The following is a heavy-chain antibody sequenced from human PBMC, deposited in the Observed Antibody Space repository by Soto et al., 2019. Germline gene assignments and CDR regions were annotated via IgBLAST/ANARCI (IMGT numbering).Heavy chain of an antibody. CDR2: IIPKLGSA. J-gene: IGHJ6*03. CDR1: GGGNLRDYR. D-gene: IGHD4-17*01. V-gene: IGHV1-69*13. CDR3: AGYYGATKTYYYYLMDV. Sequence: SVKVSCKASGGGNLRDYRTTWVRRAPGQGLEWMGGIIPKLGSANYAQNFQGRVTITADESTTTVYMELSSLRSDDTAVYYCAGYYGATKTYYYYLMDVWGKGTTVTVSS.